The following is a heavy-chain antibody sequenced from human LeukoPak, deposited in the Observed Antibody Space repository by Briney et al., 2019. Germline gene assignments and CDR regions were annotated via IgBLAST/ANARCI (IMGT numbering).Heavy chain of an antibody. J-gene: IGHJ3*02. Sequence: GGSLRLSCAASGFTFSSYAMSWVRQAPGKGLEWVSTISGSGGSTYYADSVKGRFTVSRDSSKNTLYLQMNSLRAEDTAVYYCATSHGSQLPYDAFDIWGQGTMVTASS. CDR3: ATSHGSQLPYDAFDI. V-gene: IGHV3-23*01. CDR1: GFTFSSYA. D-gene: IGHD1-26*01. CDR2: ISGSGGST.